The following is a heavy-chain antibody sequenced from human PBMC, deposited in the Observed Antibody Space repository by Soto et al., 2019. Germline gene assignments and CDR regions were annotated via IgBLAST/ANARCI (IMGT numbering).Heavy chain of an antibody. CDR2: IYYSGST. J-gene: IGHJ1*01. Sequence: QVQLQESGPGLVKPSETLSLTCTVSGGSVSSGSYYWSWIRQPPGKGLEWIGYIYYSGSTNYNPSLKSRVTISVDTSKNQFSLKLSSVTAADTAVYYCASAANYYDSCGLPIPTVTEYFQHWGQGTLVTVSS. V-gene: IGHV4-61*01. CDR3: ASAANYYDSCGLPIPTVTEYFQH. CDR1: GGSVSSGSYY. D-gene: IGHD3-22*01.